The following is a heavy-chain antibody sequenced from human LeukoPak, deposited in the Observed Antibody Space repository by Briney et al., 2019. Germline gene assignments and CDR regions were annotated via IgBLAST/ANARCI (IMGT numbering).Heavy chain of an antibody. CDR3: ARGSNAVADTTYYYYYMDV. CDR1: GFTFSSYA. J-gene: IGHJ6*03. Sequence: GGSLRLSCAASGFTFSSYAMHWVRQAPGKRLEWVAVISYDGSNKYYADSVKGRFTISRDNSKNTLYLQMDSLRAEDTAVYHCARGSNAVADTTYYYYYMDVWGKGTTVTVSS. D-gene: IGHD6-19*01. CDR2: ISYDGSNK. V-gene: IGHV3-30*01.